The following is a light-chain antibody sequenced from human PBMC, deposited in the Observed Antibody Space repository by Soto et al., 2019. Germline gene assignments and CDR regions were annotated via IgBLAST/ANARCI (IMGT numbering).Light chain of an antibody. CDR1: SSNIGSNY. Sequence: QSVLTQPPSASGTPGQRVTISCSGSSSNIGSNYVYWYQQLPGTAPKLLIYRNNQRPSGVPDRFSGSKSGTSASLAISGLRSEDEADYYCAAWDDSLRGYVFGTRTKLTVL. J-gene: IGLJ1*01. CDR3: AAWDDSLRGYV. V-gene: IGLV1-47*01. CDR2: RNN.